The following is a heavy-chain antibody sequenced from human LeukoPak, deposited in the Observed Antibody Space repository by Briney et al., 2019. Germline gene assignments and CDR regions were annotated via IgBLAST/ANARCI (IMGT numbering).Heavy chain of an antibody. J-gene: IGHJ6*03. CDR3: ARVVPAANYYYYMDV. CDR1: GGSISSGGYS. V-gene: IGHV4-30-4*07. D-gene: IGHD2-2*01. Sequence: SETLSLTCAVSGGSISSGGYSWSWIRQPPGTGLEWIGYIYYSGSTYYNPSLKSRVTISVDTSKNQFSLKLSSVTAADTAVYYCARVVPAANYYYYMDVWGKGTTVTISS. CDR2: IYYSGST.